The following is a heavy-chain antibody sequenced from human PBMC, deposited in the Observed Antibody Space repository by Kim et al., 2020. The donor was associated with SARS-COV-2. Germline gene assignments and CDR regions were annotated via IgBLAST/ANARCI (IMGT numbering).Heavy chain of an antibody. V-gene: IGHV3-23*01. D-gene: IGHD3-22*01. Sequence: GRCTISRDNSKNTLYLQMNSLRAEDTAVYYCAKESLSYYYDSSGYPTLDYWGQGTLVTVSS. CDR3: AKESLSYYYDSSGYPTLDY. J-gene: IGHJ4*02.